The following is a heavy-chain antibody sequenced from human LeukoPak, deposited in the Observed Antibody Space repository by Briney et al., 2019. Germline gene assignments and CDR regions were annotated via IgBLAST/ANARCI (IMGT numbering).Heavy chain of an antibody. V-gene: IGHV1-2*06. CDR3: ARDGSSSPYYFDY. J-gene: IGHJ4*02. Sequence: GASVKVSCKASGGTFSSHAISWVRQAPGQGLEWMGRINPNSGGTNYAQKFQGRVTMTRDTSISTAYMELSRLRSDDTAVYYCARDGSSSPYYFDYWGQGTLVTVSS. D-gene: IGHD6-6*01. CDR1: GGTFSSHA. CDR2: INPNSGGT.